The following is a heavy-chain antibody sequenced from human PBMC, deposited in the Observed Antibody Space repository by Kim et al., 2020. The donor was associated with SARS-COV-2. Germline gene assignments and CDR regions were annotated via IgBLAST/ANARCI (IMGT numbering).Heavy chain of an antibody. CDR2: IRSKAYGGTT. Sequence: GGSLRLSCTASGFTFGDYAMSWFRQAPGKGLEWVGFIRSKAYGGTTEYAASVKGRFTISRDDSKSIAYLHINSLKTDDTAVYYCTRARYWGYYESRKEANYFEIEGQGTMVTVSS. CDR3: TRARYWGYYESRKEANYFEI. D-gene: IGHD3-22*01. J-gene: IGHJ3*02. V-gene: IGHV3-49*03. CDR1: GFTFGDYA.